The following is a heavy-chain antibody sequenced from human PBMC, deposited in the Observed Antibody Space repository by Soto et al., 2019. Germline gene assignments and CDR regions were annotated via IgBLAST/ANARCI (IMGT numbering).Heavy chain of an antibody. J-gene: IGHJ4*02. CDR3: AKDREDTTMTFDN. V-gene: IGHV3-30*18. CDR1: GFSFSSHG. D-gene: IGHD5-18*01. Sequence: QVDLVESGGGVVQPGRPLRLSCAASGFSFSSHGMHWVRQGPGKGLEWLAVITHDGVTTYYADSVKGRFSVSRDNAKNTLYLQMNSLGAEDKAQYYCAKDREDTTMTFDNWGQGTLVTDSS. CDR2: ITHDGVTT.